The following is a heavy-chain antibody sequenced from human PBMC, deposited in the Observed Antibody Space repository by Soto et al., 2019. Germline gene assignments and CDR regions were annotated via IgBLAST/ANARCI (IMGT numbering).Heavy chain of an antibody. V-gene: IGHV3-48*02. Sequence: HPGGSLRLSCAASGFTFSSYSMNWVRQAPGKGLEWVSYISSSSSTIYYADSVKGRFTISRDNAKNSLYLQKNSLRDEDTAVYYCARGLRGYSLYWGQGTLVTVSS. CDR1: GFTFSSYS. CDR2: ISSSSSTI. CDR3: ARGLRGYSLY. D-gene: IGHD5-12*01. J-gene: IGHJ4*02.